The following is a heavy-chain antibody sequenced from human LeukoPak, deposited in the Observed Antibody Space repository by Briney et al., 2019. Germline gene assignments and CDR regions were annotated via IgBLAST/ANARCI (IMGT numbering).Heavy chain of an antibody. CDR1: GFTFSSYV. V-gene: IGHV3-23*01. CDR2: ISNSGGST. J-gene: IGHJ4*02. D-gene: IGHD2-21*02. Sequence: GGSLRLSCAASGFTFSSYVMSWVRQAPGKGLEWVSSISNSGGSTYYADSVKGRFTISRDNSKNTLYLQMNSLRAEDTAVYYCATDRAGDWVSLWGQGTLVTVSS. CDR3: ATDRAGDWVSL.